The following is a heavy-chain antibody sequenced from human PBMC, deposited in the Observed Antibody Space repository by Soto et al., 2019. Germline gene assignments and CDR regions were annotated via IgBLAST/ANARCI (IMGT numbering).Heavy chain of an antibody. CDR2: IYPGDSDT. CDR1: GYSFTSYW. D-gene: IGHD3-22*01. Sequence: PGESLKISCKGSGYSFTSYWIGWVRQMPGKGLEWMGIIYPGDSDTRHSPSFQGQVTISADKSISTAYLQWSSLKASDTAMYYCARPKGGGYGVLEAFDIWGQGTMVTVSS. V-gene: IGHV5-51*01. J-gene: IGHJ3*02. CDR3: ARPKGGGYGVLEAFDI.